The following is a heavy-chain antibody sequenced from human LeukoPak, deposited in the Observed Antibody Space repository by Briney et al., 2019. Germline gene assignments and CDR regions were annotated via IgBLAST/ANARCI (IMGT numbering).Heavy chain of an antibody. D-gene: IGHD3-10*01. J-gene: IGHJ4*02. CDR2: IWYDGSNK. CDR3: ARDPDGSGSYYLDY. Sequence: GGSLRLSCAASGFTFSSYGMHWVRQAPGKGLEWVAVIWYDGSNKYYADSVKGRFTISRDNSKNTLYLQMNSLRAEDTAAYYCARDPDGSGSYYLDYWGQGTLVTVSS. V-gene: IGHV3-33*01. CDR1: GFTFSSYG.